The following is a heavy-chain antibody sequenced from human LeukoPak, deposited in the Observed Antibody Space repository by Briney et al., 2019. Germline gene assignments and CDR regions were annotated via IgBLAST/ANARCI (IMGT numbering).Heavy chain of an antibody. D-gene: IGHD3-3*01. CDR2: IKSDGST. Sequence: GGSLRLSCAASGFTFSTYWMHWVRQAPGKGLVWVSRIKSDGSTNYADSVKGRLTISRDNAKNTLSLQMNSLRPEDTGVYYCARALSEIGGYYPEYFRHWGQGTLVTVSS. CDR3: ARALSEIGGYYPEYFRH. V-gene: IGHV3-74*01. J-gene: IGHJ1*01. CDR1: GFTFSTYW.